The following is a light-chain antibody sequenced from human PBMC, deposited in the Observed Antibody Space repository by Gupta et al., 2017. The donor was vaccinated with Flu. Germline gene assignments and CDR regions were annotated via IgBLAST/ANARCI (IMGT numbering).Light chain of an antibody. J-gene: IGLJ1*01. V-gene: IGLV3-25*03. CDR3: HSAASSGSYV. CDR1: ALPKQH. CDR2: KDS. Sequence: SYELTQPRSVSVSPGPTARIPCSGDALPKQHVYWYQQKPGQAPVMVIYKDSESTAGLPGRFSGSSAGTTVTVTISGVQAEDEADYYCHSAASSGSYVFGTGIKVTVL.